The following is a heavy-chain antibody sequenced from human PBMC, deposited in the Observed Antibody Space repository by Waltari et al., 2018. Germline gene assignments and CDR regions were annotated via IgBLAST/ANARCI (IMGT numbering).Heavy chain of an antibody. CDR3: TTDGYDFWSGYPKSFDY. Sequence: EVQLVESGGGLVKPGGSVRLSCTASGFTLSNGWMNWVRQAPGKGLEWVGRIKSKTDGGTTDYAAPVKGRITISRDDSKNTLYLQMNSLKTEDTAVYYCTTDGYDFWSGYPKSFDYWGQGTLVTVSS. J-gene: IGHJ4*02. CDR1: GFTLSNGW. D-gene: IGHD3-3*01. CDR2: IKSKTDGGTT. V-gene: IGHV3-15*07.